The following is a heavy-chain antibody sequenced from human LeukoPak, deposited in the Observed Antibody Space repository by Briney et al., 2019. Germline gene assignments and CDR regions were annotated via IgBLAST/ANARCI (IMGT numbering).Heavy chain of an antibody. CDR2: ISYDGSNK. V-gene: IGHV3-30*04. D-gene: IGHD2-21*02. CDR3: ARSRVTADFDY. J-gene: IGHJ4*02. Sequence: LTGGSLRLSCAASGFTFSSYAMHWVRQAPGKGLEWVAVISYDGSNKYYADSVKGRFTISRDNSKNTLYLQMNSLRAEDTALYYRARSRVTADFDYWGQGTLVTVSS. CDR1: GFTFSSYA.